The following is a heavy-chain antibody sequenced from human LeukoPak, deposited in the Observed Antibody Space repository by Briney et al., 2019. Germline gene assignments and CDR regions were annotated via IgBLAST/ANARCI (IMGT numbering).Heavy chain of an antibody. Sequence: ASVKVPCKAFGYTFTSNYMHWVRQAPGQGPEWMGVISPSGGSTTYAQKFQGRVTLTRDMSTSTDYLELSSLRSEDTAVYYCAADLYSRPPYYMDVWGKGTTVTVSS. CDR3: AADLYSRPPYYMDV. CDR2: ISPSGGST. V-gene: IGHV1-46*01. CDR1: GYTFTSNY. J-gene: IGHJ6*03. D-gene: IGHD5-18*01.